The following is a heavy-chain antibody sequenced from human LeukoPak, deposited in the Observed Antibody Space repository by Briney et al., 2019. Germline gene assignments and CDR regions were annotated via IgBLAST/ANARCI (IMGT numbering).Heavy chain of an antibody. Sequence: SETLSLTCAVYGGAFSDHYWSWIRQPSGQGLEWIGEINHSGSAKYNPSLKSRVTISVDTSKNQFSLEVTSVTAADTAVYYCGPFGGYSGYDLGYWGQGTLVTVSS. J-gene: IGHJ4*02. CDR2: INHSGSA. V-gene: IGHV4-34*01. CDR1: GGAFSDHY. CDR3: GPFGGYSGYDLGY. D-gene: IGHD5-12*01.